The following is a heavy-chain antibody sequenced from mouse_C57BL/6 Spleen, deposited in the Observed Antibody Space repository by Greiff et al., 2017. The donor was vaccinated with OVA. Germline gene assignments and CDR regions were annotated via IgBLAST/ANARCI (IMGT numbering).Heavy chain of an antibody. Sequence: QVQLQQSGAELMKPGASVKLSCKATGYTFTGYWIEWVKQRPGHGLEWIGEILPGSGSTNYNEKFKGKATFTADTSSNTAYMQLSSLTTVDSAIYYCARTPTGYYYGSSYFDYWGQGTTLTVSS. CDR2: ILPGSGST. CDR3: ARTPTGYYYGSSYFDY. J-gene: IGHJ2*01. CDR1: GYTFTGYW. D-gene: IGHD1-1*01. V-gene: IGHV1-9*01.